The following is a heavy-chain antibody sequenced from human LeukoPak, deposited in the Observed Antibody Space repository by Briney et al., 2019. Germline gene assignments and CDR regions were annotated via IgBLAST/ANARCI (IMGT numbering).Heavy chain of an antibody. D-gene: IGHD3-10*01. J-gene: IGHJ5*02. CDR2: INPNSGGT. CDR3: ARGSSITMVRGVFDP. CDR1: GYTFTGYY. Sequence: ASVKVSCKASGYTFTGYYMRWVRQAPGQGLEWMGWINPNSGGTNYAQKFQGRVTMTRDTSISTAYMELSRLRSDDTAVYYCARGSSITMVRGVFDPWGQGTLVTVSS. V-gene: IGHV1-2*02.